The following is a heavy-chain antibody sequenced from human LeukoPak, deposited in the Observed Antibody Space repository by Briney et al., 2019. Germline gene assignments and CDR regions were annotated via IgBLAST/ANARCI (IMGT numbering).Heavy chain of an antibody. CDR1: GFTFSSDS. V-gene: IGHV3-21*01. CDR2: ISSSSSYI. J-gene: IGHJ4*02. CDR3: ARDRFTAMVVYYFDY. Sequence: GGSLRLSCAASGFTFSSDSLNWVRQAPGKGLEWVSSISSSSSYIYYADSVKGRFTISRDNAKNSLYLQMNSLRAEDTAVYYCARDRFTAMVVYYFDYWGQGTLVTVSS. D-gene: IGHD5-18*01.